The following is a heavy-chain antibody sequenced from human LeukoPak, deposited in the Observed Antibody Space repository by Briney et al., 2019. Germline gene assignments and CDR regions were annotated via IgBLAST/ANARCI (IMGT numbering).Heavy chain of an antibody. J-gene: IGHJ4*02. CDR1: GYTFTDYY. CDR3: ARDASGDGNNFDC. Sequence: ASVKVSCKASGYTFTDYYIHWVRQAPGQGLEWMGRINPNSGGTNYAQKFQGRVTVTRDTSISTAYMELSSLRSDDTAVYYCARDASGDGNNFDCWGQGTLVTVSS. D-gene: IGHD5-24*01. CDR2: INPNSGGT. V-gene: IGHV1-2*06.